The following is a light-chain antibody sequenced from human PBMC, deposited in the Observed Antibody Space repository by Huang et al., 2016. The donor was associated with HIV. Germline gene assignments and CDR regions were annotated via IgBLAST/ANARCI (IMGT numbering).Light chain of an antibody. Sequence: DIIMTQSPDSLAVSLGERATLNCRSSQSVYSGSTSKDYMAWFQQKPGQPPRLLLFWASTREAGVPDRFTGSGSGTHFTLTIASLEAEDAAIYYCQQYYSSPQTFGQGTRVEVK. CDR2: WAS. J-gene: IGKJ1*01. CDR1: QSVYSGSTSKDY. V-gene: IGKV4-1*01. CDR3: QQYYSSPQT.